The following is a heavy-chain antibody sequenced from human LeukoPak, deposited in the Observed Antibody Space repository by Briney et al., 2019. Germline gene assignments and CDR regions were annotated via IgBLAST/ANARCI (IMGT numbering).Heavy chain of an antibody. CDR2: IYYSGST. CDR1: GGSISSGGYY. Sequence: PSETLSLTCTVSGGSISSGGYYWSWIRQHPGKGLEWNGYIYYSGSTYCNPSLKSRVTISVDTSKNQFSLKLSSVTAADTAVYYCARGDYDILTGYYAFDYWGQGTLVTVSS. V-gene: IGHV4-31*03. D-gene: IGHD3-9*01. J-gene: IGHJ4*02. CDR3: ARGDYDILTGYYAFDY.